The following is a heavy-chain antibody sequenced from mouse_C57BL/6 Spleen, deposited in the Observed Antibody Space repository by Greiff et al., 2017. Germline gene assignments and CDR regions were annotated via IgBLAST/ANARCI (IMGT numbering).Heavy chain of an antibody. Sequence: QVQLQQSGAELARPGASVKMSCKASGYTFTSYTMHWVKQRPGQGLEWIGYINPSSGYNKYNQKFKDKATLTADKSSSTAYMQLSSLTSEDSAVYYCTSWLPQAMDYWGQGTSVTVSA. CDR1: GYTFTSYT. D-gene: IGHD2-2*01. V-gene: IGHV1-4*01. CDR2: INPSSGYN. J-gene: IGHJ4*01. CDR3: TSWLPQAMDY.